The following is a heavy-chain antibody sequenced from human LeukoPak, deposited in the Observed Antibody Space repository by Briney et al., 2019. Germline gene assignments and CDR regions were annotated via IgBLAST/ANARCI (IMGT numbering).Heavy chain of an antibody. D-gene: IGHD4-11*01. CDR2: IYYSGST. CDR1: GGSISSYY. V-gene: IGHV4-59*01. CDR3: ARESDDYSNYAFDY. J-gene: IGHJ4*02. Sequence: SETLSLTCTVSGGSISSYYWSWIRQPPGKGLEWIGYIYYSGSTNYNPSLKSRVTMSVDTSKNQFSLKLSSVTAADTAVYYCARESDDYSNYAFDYWGQGTLVTASS.